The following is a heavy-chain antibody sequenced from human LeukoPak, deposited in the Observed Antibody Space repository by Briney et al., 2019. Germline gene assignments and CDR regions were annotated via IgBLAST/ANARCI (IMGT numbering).Heavy chain of an antibody. CDR2: TQSRGST. CDR1: GGSITGYN. CDR3: TRTGGGGGNL. Sequence: SETLSLTCSVSGGSITGYNWSWMRQPPGKGLEWIGYTQSRGSTNYNPSLKSRVTIFLAPSKRQFSLNLNSVTAADTAVYYCTRTGGGGGNLWGQGTLVTVSS. J-gene: IGHJ5*02. D-gene: IGHD2-8*02. V-gene: IGHV4-4*08.